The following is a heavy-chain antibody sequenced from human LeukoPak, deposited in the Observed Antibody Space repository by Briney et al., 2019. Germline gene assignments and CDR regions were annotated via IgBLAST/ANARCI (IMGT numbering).Heavy chain of an antibody. J-gene: IGHJ4*02. CDR3: ARSPGGSGYSPSDY. CDR1: GFTFSSNA. Sequence: EGSLRLSCAASGFTFSSNAMPWVRQAPGKGLDWVAVISSDGNNKYYAASMKGRFTVSRDNSQNTLYLQMNSLRPDDTAVYHCARSPGGSGYSPSDYWGQGTLVTVSS. V-gene: IGHV3-30-3*01. CDR2: ISSDGNNK. D-gene: IGHD3-3*01.